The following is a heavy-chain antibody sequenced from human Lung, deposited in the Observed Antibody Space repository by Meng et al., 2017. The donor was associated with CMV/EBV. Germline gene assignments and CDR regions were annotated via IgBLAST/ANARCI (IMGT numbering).Heavy chain of an antibody. CDR1: GYTFTSYG. Sequence: ASGYTFTSYGLTWVRQASGQGLEWMGWISPYNGDTHYTQKFQGRVTMTTDTSTNTAYMELGSLRSDDTAMYFCARRKRDGYNYSLDLWGQGTLVTVSS. V-gene: IGHV1-18*01. J-gene: IGHJ5*02. CDR3: ARRKRDGYNYSLDL. CDR2: ISPYNGDT. D-gene: IGHD5-24*01.